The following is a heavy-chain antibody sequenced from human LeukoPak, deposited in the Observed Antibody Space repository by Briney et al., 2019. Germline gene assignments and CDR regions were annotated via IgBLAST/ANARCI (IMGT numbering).Heavy chain of an antibody. Sequence: GRSLRLSCAASGFIFSNYGMHWVRQAPGKGLEWVAVISHDGRTAFYADSVKGRFTISRDNSKNTLDLQMFSLRVEDTAVYYCARGAPGVSAFDIWGQGTMVTVSS. D-gene: IGHD3-10*01. CDR1: GFIFSNYG. CDR3: ARGAPGVSAFDI. J-gene: IGHJ3*02. V-gene: IGHV3-30*03. CDR2: ISHDGRTA.